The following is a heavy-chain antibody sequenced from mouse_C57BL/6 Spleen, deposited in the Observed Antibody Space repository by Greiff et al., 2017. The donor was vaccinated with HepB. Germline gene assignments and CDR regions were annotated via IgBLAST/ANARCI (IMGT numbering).Heavy chain of an antibody. CDR3: ARGYGSSYSGYYAIDY. V-gene: IGHV1-26*01. Sequence: EVQLQQSGPELVKPGASVKISCKASGYTFTDYYMNWVKQSHGKSLEWIGDINPNNGGTSYNQKFKGKATLTVDKSSSTAYMELRSLTSEDSSVYYCARGYGSSYSGYYAIDYWGQGTSVTVSS. CDR1: GYTFTDYY. D-gene: IGHD1-1*01. CDR2: INPNNGGT. J-gene: IGHJ4*01.